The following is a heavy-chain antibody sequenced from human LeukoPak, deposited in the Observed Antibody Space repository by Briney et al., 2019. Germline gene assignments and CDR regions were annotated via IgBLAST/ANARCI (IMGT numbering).Heavy chain of an antibody. D-gene: IGHD4-23*01. CDR2: MFYGGDT. CDR3: AGHKVHDFGGSDWYFDL. CDR1: GGSISRSS. J-gene: IGHJ2*01. Sequence: PSETLSLTCTVSGGSISRSSWSWIRQPPGKGLEWIGYMFYGGDTNHNPSLKSRVTMSVDTSKNQFSLRLSSVTAADTVVYYCAGHKVHDFGGSDWYFDLWGRGTLVTVSS. V-gene: IGHV4-59*08.